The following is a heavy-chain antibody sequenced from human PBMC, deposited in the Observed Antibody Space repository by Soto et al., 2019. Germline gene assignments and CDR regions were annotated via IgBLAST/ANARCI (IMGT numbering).Heavy chain of an antibody. V-gene: IGHV1-2*02. CDR1: GYTFTGYY. CDR2: INPNSGGT. J-gene: IGHJ3*02. CDR3: ARDRNYYGSGSYPDAFDI. D-gene: IGHD3-10*01. Sequence: ALVKVSCKVSGYTFTGYYMHWVRQAPGQGLEWMGWINPNSGGTNYAQKFQGRVTMTRDTSISTAYMELSRLRSDDTAVYYCARDRNYYGSGSYPDAFDIWGQGRMVTVSS.